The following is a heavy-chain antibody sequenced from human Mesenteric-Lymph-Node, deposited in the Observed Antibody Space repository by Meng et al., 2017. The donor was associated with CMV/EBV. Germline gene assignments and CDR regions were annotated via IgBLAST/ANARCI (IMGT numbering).Heavy chain of an antibody. D-gene: IGHD2-2*01. CDR2: INPNSGGT. Sequence: ASVKVSCKASGYTFTSYDIHWVRQAPGQGLEWMGWINPNSGGTNYAQKFQGRVTMTRDTSISTAYMELSRLRSDDTAVYYCAMGGVVVVPAAIGNWFDPWGQGTLVTVSS. CDR3: AMGGVVVVPAAIGNWFDP. CDR1: GYTFTSYD. J-gene: IGHJ5*02. V-gene: IGHV1-2*02.